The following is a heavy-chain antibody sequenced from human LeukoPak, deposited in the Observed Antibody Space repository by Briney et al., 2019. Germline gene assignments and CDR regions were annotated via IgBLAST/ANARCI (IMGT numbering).Heavy chain of an antibody. J-gene: IGHJ4*02. Sequence: GGSLRLSCAASGFTLSSYWMHWVRQAPGKGLVWVSRIKSDGSSTSYADSVKGRFTISRDNAKNTLYLQMNSLRAEDTAVYYCARRYCSSTTCPVDYWGQGILVTVSS. CDR2: IKSDGSST. D-gene: IGHD2-2*01. CDR3: ARRYCSSTTCPVDY. V-gene: IGHV3-74*01. CDR1: GFTLSSYW.